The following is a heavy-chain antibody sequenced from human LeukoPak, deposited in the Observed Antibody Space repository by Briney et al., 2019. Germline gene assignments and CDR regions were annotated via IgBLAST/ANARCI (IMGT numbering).Heavy chain of an antibody. CDR2: IKYDGSEK. V-gene: IGHV3-7*01. J-gene: IGHJ4*02. CDR1: GFTPSGFW. CDR3: ARRNLLDS. Sequence: RGSLRLSCAASGFTPSGFWMNWLRQAPGKGLEWVANIKYDGSEKNYVDSVKGRFTISRDNAKNSLYLQMNSLRAEDTAVYYCARRNLLDSWGQGTLVTVSS.